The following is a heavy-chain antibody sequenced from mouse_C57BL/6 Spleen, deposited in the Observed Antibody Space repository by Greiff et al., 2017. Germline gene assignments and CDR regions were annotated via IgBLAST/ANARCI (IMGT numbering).Heavy chain of an antibody. CDR3: ARSGYGSSLWYFDV. Sequence: QVQLQQSGAELVKPGASVKISCKASGYAFSSYWMNWVKQRPGKGLEWIGLIYPGDGATNYNGKFKGKATLTADKSSSTAYMQLSSLTSEDSAVYFGARSGYGSSLWYFDVWGTGTTVTVSS. D-gene: IGHD1-1*01. V-gene: IGHV1-80*01. CDR1: GYAFSSYW. J-gene: IGHJ1*03. CDR2: IYPGDGAT.